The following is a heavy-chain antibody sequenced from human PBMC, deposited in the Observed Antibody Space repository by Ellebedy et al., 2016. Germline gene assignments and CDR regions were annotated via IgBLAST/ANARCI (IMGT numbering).Heavy chain of an antibody. D-gene: IGHD3-10*02. CDR1: GFTFSSYA. J-gene: IGHJ4*02. CDR3: AKHMFRVQVWSPFDY. Sequence: GESLKISXAASGFTFSSYAMSWVRQAPGKGLEWVSTITSSAGNTDYTDSVKGRFTISRDNSKNTLFLQLNSLTAEDTAIYYCAKHMFRVQVWSPFDYWGQGTQVIVSS. CDR2: ITSSAGNT. V-gene: IGHV3-23*01.